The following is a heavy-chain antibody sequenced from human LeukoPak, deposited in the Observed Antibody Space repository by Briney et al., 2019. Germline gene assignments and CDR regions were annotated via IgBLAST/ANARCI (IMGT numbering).Heavy chain of an antibody. Sequence: VASVKVSCKASGYTFTSYGISWVRQAPGQGLKWMGWISAYNGNTNYAQKLQGRVTMTTDTSTSTAYMELRSLRSDDTAVYYCAREEGRYCSSTSCSPDWYFDLWGRGTLVTVSS. CDR3: AREEGRYCSSTSCSPDWYFDL. D-gene: IGHD2-2*01. V-gene: IGHV1-18*01. J-gene: IGHJ2*01. CDR2: ISAYNGNT. CDR1: GYTFTSYG.